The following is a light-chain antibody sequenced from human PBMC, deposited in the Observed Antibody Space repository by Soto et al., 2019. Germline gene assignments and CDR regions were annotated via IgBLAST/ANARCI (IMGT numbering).Light chain of an antibody. CDR1: QSVLYNSNSKNY. CDR2: WAS. Sequence: DIVMTQSPDSLAVSLGERATINCKSSQSVLYNSNSKNYLAWYQQKPGQPPKLLIYWASTRESGVPDRFSGSGSGTDFTLTISSLQAEDVAVYYCQQYYDTPFTFGPGTKVEIK. J-gene: IGKJ3*01. V-gene: IGKV4-1*01. CDR3: QQYYDTPFT.